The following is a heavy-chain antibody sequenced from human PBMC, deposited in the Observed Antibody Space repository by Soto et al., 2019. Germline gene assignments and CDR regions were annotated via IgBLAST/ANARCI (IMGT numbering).Heavy chain of an antibody. J-gene: IGHJ3*02. Sequence: ASVKVSCKASGYTFTSYDINCVRQATEQGLEWMGWMNPNSGNTGYAQKFQGRVTMTRNTSISTAYMELSSLRSEDTAVYYCASWGYDYIWGSYAFDIWGQGTMVTVSS. CDR2: MNPNSGNT. CDR3: ASWGYDYIWGSYAFDI. D-gene: IGHD3-16*01. V-gene: IGHV1-8*01. CDR1: GYTFTSYD.